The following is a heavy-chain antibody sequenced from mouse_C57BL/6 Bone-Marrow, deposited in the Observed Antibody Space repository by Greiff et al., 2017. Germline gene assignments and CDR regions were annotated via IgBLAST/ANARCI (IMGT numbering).Heavy chain of an antibody. Sequence: EVQLQQSGAELVRPGASVKLSCTASGFNIKDDYMHWVKQRPEQGLEWIGWIDPETGDTEYASKFQGKATITADPSFNTAYLQHSGLTSGDTAVYYCTTGITTVVAGGGYWYFDVWGTGTTVTGSS. J-gene: IGHJ1*03. CDR3: TTGITTVVAGGGYWYFDV. CDR1: GFNIKDDY. V-gene: IGHV14-4*01. CDR2: IDPETGDT. D-gene: IGHD1-1*01.